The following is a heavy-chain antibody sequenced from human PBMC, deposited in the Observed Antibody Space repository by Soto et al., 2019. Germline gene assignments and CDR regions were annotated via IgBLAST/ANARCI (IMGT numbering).Heavy chain of an antibody. CDR1: GFTFSSYA. CDR2: ISYDGSNK. J-gene: IGHJ3*02. CDR3: ARGDYDILTGDAFDI. D-gene: IGHD3-9*01. Sequence: QVQLVESGGGVVQPGRSLRLSCAASGFTFSSYAMHWVRQAPGKGLEWVAVISYDGSNKYYADSVKGRFTISRDNSKNTLYLQMNSLRAEDTAVYYCARGDYDILTGDAFDIWGQGTMVTVSS. V-gene: IGHV3-30-3*01.